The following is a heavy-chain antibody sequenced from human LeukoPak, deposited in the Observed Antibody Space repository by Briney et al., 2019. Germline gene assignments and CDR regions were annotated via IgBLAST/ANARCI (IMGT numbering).Heavy chain of an antibody. CDR2: FDPEDGET. CDR1: GYTLTELS. V-gene: IGHV1-24*01. Sequence: ASVKVSCKVSGYTLTELSMLWVRQAPGKGLEWMGGFDPEDGETIYAQKFQGRVTMTEDTPTDTAYMELSSLRSEDTAVYYCATSVEPNRSYGYWGQGTLVTVSS. CDR3: ATSVEPNRSYGY. J-gene: IGHJ4*02. D-gene: IGHD3-16*01.